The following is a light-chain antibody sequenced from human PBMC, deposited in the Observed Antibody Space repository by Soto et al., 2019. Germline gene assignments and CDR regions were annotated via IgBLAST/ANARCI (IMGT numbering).Light chain of an antibody. CDR3: SSYAGINTLV. V-gene: IGLV2-8*01. CDR2: EVT. Sequence: QSALTQPPSASGSPGQSVTISCTGTSSDVGGHNYVSWYQQRPGKAPKLIIYEVTQRPSGVSDRFSGSKSGNTATLTVSGLSAEDEADYHCSSYAGINTLVFGGGTKLTVL. CDR1: SSDVGGHNY. J-gene: IGLJ2*01.